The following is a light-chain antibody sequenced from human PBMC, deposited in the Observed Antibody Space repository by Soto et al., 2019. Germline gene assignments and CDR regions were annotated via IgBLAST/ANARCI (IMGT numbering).Light chain of an antibody. Sequence: DIQMTQSPSTLSASGGDRVTITCRASQSISYWLAWYQQKPGKAPKLLIYDASSLETGVPSRFSGSGSGTEFTLTISSLQPDDFATYYCQQYNSYPYTFCQGTKLQIK. CDR2: DAS. V-gene: IGKV1-5*01. CDR3: QQYNSYPYT. CDR1: QSISYW. J-gene: IGKJ2*01.